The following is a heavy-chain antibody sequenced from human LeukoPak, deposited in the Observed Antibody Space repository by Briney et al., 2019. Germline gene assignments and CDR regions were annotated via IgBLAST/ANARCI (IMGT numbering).Heavy chain of an antibody. CDR3: ARDSGSGWEDAFDI. CDR2: ISYDGSNK. CDR1: GFTFSSYA. D-gene: IGHD6-19*01. J-gene: IGHJ3*02. V-gene: IGHV3-30-3*01. Sequence: GGSLRLSCAASGFTFSSYAMHWVRQAPGKGLEWVAVISYDGSNKYYADSVKGRFTISRDNSKNTLYLQMNSLRAEDTAVYYCARDSGSGWEDAFDIWGQGTMVTVSS.